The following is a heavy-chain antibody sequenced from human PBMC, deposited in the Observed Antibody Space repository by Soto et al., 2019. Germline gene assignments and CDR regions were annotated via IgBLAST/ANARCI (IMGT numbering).Heavy chain of an antibody. CDR3: ARDQVAAPRLNYYGMDV. D-gene: IGHD6-19*01. CDR1: GFTFSMYS. J-gene: IGHJ6*02. Sequence: GGSLRLSCAASGFTFSMYSMNWGRQAPGKGLEWVSHISSTSSTKYYAGSVKGRFTISRDNAQNSLYLQMNSLRGEDTAVYFCARDQVAAPRLNYYGMDVWGQGTTVTVSS. CDR2: ISSTSSTK. V-gene: IGHV3-48*01.